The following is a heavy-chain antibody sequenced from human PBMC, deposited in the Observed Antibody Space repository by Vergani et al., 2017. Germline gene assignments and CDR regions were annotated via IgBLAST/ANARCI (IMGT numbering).Heavy chain of an antibody. V-gene: IGHV3-74*03. Sequence: DVHLAESGGGFFQPGGSLRLSCSASGFSFNSYWMHWVRQVPGKGLLWVSRIKSDGSITAYADSVKGRFTISRDNAQNTLYLQMNSLRVEDTGVYYCAKDRSWGKGTTVTVSS. J-gene: IGHJ6*04. CDR3: AKDRS. CDR1: GFSFNSYW. CDR2: IKSDGSIT.